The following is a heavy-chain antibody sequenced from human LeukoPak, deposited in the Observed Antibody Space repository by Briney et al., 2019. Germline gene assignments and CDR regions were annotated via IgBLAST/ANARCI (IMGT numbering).Heavy chain of an antibody. CDR1: GSSISSYY. CDR3: ARGRYHNY. CDR2: IYYSGST. D-gene: IGHD1-26*01. Sequence: PSETLSLTCTVSGSSISSYYWSWIRQPPGKGLEWIGYIYYSGSTNYNPSLKSRVTISVDTSKNQFSLKLSSVTAADTAVYYCARGRYHNYWGQGTLVTVSS. V-gene: IGHV4-59*08. J-gene: IGHJ4*02.